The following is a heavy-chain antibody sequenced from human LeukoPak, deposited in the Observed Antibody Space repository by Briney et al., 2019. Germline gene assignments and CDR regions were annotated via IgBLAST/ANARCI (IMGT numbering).Heavy chain of an antibody. CDR2: INPSSGGT. Sequence: ALVKVSCKTSGYTFTGYYIHWVRQAPGQGLEWMGWINPSSGGTIYAQKFQGRVTMTRHTSINTAYMELRRLTSDDTAVYYCARAPDYGGNSGEAFDIWGQGTMVTVSS. D-gene: IGHD4-23*01. CDR3: ARAPDYGGNSGEAFDI. V-gene: IGHV1-2*02. CDR1: GYTFTGYY. J-gene: IGHJ3*02.